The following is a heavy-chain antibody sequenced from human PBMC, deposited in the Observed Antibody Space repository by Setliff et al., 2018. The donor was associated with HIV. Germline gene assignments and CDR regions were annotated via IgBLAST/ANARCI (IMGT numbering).Heavy chain of an antibody. J-gene: IGHJ4*02. CDR3: ARVMIGYSGYDAFDY. D-gene: IGHD5-12*01. Sequence: GGSLRLSCTASGFTFSSYAMSWIRQAPGKGLEWVSYITGSSSYTNYADSVKGRFTISRDNAKNSLYLQMNSLRAEDTAVYYCARVMIGYSGYDAFDYWGQGTLVTVSS. CDR1: GFTFSSYA. V-gene: IGHV3-11*05. CDR2: ITGSSSYT.